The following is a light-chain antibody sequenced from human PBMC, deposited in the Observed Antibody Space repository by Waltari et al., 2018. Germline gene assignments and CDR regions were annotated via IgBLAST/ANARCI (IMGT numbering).Light chain of an antibody. CDR3: QQTYTTPRT. CDR1: QKISSY. CDR2: DAS. V-gene: IGKV1-39*01. J-gene: IGKJ1*01. Sequence: DIQMTQSPSSLSASVEDRVTITCRASQKISSYVNWYQQKPGTAPRLLIYDASRLQSGVPSRFSGSGSGTDFTLTISSLQPEDFGTYYCQQTYTTPRTFGQGTKVETK.